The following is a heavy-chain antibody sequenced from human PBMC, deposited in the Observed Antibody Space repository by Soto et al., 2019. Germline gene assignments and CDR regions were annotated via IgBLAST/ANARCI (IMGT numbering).Heavy chain of an antibody. CDR1: GFTVSSNY. D-gene: IGHD3-22*01. CDR3: ASRPFSDAGLFWFDW. CDR2: IRDSAGNA. J-gene: IGHJ4*02. V-gene: IGHV3-23*01. Sequence: GGSLRLSCAASGFTVSSNYMSWVRQAPGKGLEWVAGIRDSAGNAKIADSVKGRFTISRDNSKNTLYLQMNSLRVDDTAVYYFASRPFSDAGLFWFDWWGQGTRLTVSS.